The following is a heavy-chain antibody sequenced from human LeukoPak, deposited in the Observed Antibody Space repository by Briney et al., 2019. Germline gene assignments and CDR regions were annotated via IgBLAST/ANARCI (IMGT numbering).Heavy chain of an antibody. CDR3: AKENYGDSTGGRFQH. V-gene: IGHV3-23*01. CDR2: ISGTGGST. J-gene: IGHJ1*01. D-gene: IGHD4-17*01. Sequence: GGSLRLSCAASGFTFSSYAMSWVRQTPGKGLEWVSVISGTGGSTYYADSVKGRFTISRDNSKNTLYLQMNSLRADDTAVYYCAKENYGDSTGGRFQHWGQGSLVTVSS. CDR1: GFTFSSYA.